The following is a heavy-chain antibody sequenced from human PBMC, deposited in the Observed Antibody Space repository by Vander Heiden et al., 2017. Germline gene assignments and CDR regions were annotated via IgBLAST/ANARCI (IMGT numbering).Heavy chain of an antibody. J-gene: IGHJ2*01. CDR2: IYYSAST. CDR3: ARQPADHGGYNANWYFDL. CDR1: GRSIRNSPYY. D-gene: IGHD4-17*01. V-gene: IGHV4-39*01. Sequence: QLQLQESGPGPVAPSETLSLNCTVSGRSIRNSPYYWGWSRQPPGKGLEWIGSIYYSASTYYNPSLKSRVTIFVDTSKSQFSLKITSVTAADTSVYYCARQPADHGGYNANWYFDLWGRGTLVTVAS.